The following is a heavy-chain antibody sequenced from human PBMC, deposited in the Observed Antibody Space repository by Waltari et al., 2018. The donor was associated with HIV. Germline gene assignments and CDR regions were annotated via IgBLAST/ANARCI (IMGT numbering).Heavy chain of an antibody. CDR1: GYSISRGYY. V-gene: IGHV4-38-2*01. J-gene: IGHJ5*02. D-gene: IGHD2-2*01. Sequence: QVQLQESGPGLVKPSETLYLICAASGYSISRGYYCGWIGQAPGQGLEWIGISNHTGRTFYNPSLKSRVTITLDTAKNQFSLNMSSVTAEDTALYYCARMGGGYCSTISCPGRFDPWGQGTLVTVSS. CDR2: SNHTGRT. CDR3: ARMGGGYCSTISCPGRFDP.